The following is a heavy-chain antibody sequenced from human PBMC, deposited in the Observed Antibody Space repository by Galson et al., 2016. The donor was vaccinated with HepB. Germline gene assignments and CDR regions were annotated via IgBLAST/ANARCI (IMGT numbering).Heavy chain of an antibody. Sequence: SLRLSCAASGFTFSSYAMHWVRQAPGKGLEWVAVISYDGSNNYYADSVKGRFTISRDNSKNTLYMEANSLRDEDTAIYYCARSRPREGGYFYGMDVWGNGTTVIVSS. J-gene: IGHJ6*04. D-gene: IGHD2-21*01. V-gene: IGHV3-30*04. CDR1: GFTFSSYA. CDR3: ARSRPREGGYFYGMDV. CDR2: ISYDGSNN.